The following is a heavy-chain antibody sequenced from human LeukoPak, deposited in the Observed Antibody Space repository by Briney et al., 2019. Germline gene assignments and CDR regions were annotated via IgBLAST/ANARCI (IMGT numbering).Heavy chain of an antibody. D-gene: IGHD1-26*01. Sequence: GRSLRLSCAASGFTFSSYAMHWVRQAPGKGLEWVAVISYGGSNKYYADSVKGRFTISRDNSKNTLYLQMNSLRAEDTAVYYCARDPIVGAPHFDYWGQGTLVTVSS. CDR1: GFTFSSYA. J-gene: IGHJ4*02. CDR3: ARDPIVGAPHFDY. CDR2: ISYGGSNK. V-gene: IGHV3-30*04.